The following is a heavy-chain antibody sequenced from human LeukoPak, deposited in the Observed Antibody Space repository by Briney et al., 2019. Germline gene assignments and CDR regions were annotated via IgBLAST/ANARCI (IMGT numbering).Heavy chain of an antibody. D-gene: IGHD3-10*01. V-gene: IGHV4-39*01. CDR1: GGSIRSSYYY. J-gene: IGHJ5*02. Sequence: SDTSLTCTVSGGSIRSSYYYWGWIRQPPGQGGEWIGSIYDSGSTYYNPSLKSPVPISVDTSKNQSSRKLNSVTAADTAVYYCARHYGPWGQGTLVTVSS. CDR2: IYDSGST. CDR3: ARHYGP.